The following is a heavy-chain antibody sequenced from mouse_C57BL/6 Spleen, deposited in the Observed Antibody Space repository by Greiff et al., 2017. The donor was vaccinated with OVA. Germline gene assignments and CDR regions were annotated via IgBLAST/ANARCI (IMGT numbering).Heavy chain of an antibody. J-gene: IGHJ1*03. V-gene: IGHV1-72*01. CDR1: GYTFTSYW. Sequence: VQLQQPGAELVKPGASVKLSCKASGYTFTSYWMHWVKQRPGRGLEWIGRIDPNSGGTKYNEKFKSKATLTVDKPSSTAYMQLSSLTSEDSAVYYSAHYYGSSYWYFDVWGTGTTVTVSS. CDR3: AHYYGSSYWYFDV. D-gene: IGHD1-1*01. CDR2: IDPNSGGT.